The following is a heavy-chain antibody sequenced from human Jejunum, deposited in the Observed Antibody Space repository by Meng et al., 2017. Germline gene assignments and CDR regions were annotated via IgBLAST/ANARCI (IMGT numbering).Heavy chain of an antibody. Sequence: QVQLQQSRPGLVKPSQTLSLTCAISGDSVSSNRALWHWVRQSPSRGLEWLGQTYYRSEWQNHYGVSVKSRITINADTSRNQFSLNLNSVTPEDTAVYYCTTWYGEYWGQGTLVTVSS. V-gene: IGHV6-1*01. J-gene: IGHJ4*02. D-gene: IGHD3-10*01. CDR2: TYYRSEWQN. CDR1: GDSVSSNRAL. CDR3: TTWYGEY.